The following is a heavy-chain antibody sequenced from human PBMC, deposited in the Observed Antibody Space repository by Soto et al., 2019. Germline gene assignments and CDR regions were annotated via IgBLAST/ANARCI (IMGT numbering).Heavy chain of an antibody. Sequence: ASVKVSCKASGYTFTSYGISWVRQAPGQGLEWIGWISAYNGNTNYAQKLQGRVTMTTDTSTSTAYMELRSLRSDDTAVYYCARDQSGIVVVPAAVYYYYYGMDVWGQGTTVTVSS. CDR2: ISAYNGNT. J-gene: IGHJ6*02. CDR1: GYTFTSYG. CDR3: ARDQSGIVVVPAAVYYYYYGMDV. V-gene: IGHV1-18*04. D-gene: IGHD2-2*01.